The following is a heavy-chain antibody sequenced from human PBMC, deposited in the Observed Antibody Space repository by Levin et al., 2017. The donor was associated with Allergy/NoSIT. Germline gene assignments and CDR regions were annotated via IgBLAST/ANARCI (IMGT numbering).Heavy chain of an antibody. J-gene: IGHJ4*02. CDR1: GGSISSSNW. CDR2: IYHSGST. CDR3: ASLAVAGIEYFDY. D-gene: IGHD6-19*01. V-gene: IGHV4-4*02. Sequence: SETLSLTCAVSGGSISSSNWWSWVRQPPGKGLEWIGEIYHSGSTNYNPSLKSRVTISVDKSKNQFSLKLSSVTAADTAVYYCASLAVAGIEYFDYWGQGTLVTVSS.